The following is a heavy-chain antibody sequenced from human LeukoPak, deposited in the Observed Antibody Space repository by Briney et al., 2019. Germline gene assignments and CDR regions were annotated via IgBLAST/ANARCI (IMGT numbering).Heavy chain of an antibody. V-gene: IGHV1-18*01. D-gene: IGHD3-10*01. Sequence: ASVKVSCKASGYTFTSYGITWVRQASGQGLEWMGWISAYNGNTDHAQKLQGRVTMTRDTSTTTAYMELRSLRSDDTAVYYCARVGWFGEHDVFDIWGQGTMVTVSS. CDR1: GYTFTSYG. CDR3: ARVGWFGEHDVFDI. CDR2: ISAYNGNT. J-gene: IGHJ3*02.